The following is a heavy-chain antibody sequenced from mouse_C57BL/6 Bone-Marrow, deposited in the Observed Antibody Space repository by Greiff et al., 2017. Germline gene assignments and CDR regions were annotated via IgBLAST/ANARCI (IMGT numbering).Heavy chain of an antibody. Sequence: QVQLQQPGAELVKPGASVTMSCKASGYTFPSYWIPWVKQRPGQGLEWIGDIYPTSGRTNYNEKFKSKAILTVDTSSNTAYMQLSSLTSEDSAVFYCARSGPLGRSFDYWGQGTTLTVSS. CDR2: IYPTSGRT. V-gene: IGHV1-55*01. CDR3: ARSGPLGRSFDY. CDR1: GYTFPSYW. D-gene: IGHD4-1*01. J-gene: IGHJ2*01.